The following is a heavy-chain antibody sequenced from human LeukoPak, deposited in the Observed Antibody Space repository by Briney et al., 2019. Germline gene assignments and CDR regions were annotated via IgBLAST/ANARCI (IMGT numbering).Heavy chain of an antibody. CDR2: IFYSGST. V-gene: IGHV4-39*07. J-gene: IGHJ3*02. D-gene: IGHD3-10*01. CDR3: ARDRGLWLGEARDAFDI. Sequence: SETLSLTCTVSGGSISSSTYYWVWIRQPPGKGREWIGHIFYSGSTYYNPSLNTPPTISIDTYKNKFSLKVNSVTDADTAMYYCARDRGLWLGEARDAFDIWGQGTMVTVFS. CDR1: GGSISSSTYY.